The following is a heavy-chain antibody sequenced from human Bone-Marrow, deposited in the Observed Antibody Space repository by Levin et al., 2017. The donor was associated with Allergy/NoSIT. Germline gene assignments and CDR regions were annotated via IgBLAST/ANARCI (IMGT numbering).Heavy chain of an antibody. D-gene: IGHD5-18*01. CDR2: INPNSGGT. CDR3: AIAIQTFDA. Sequence: ASVKVSCKTSGYTFIDYYMNWVQQAPGQGPEWMGWINPNSGGTNYAQKFQGRVTMTRGTSISTVYMELSRLQSYDTAVFYWAIAIQTFDAWGQGTLFTVSS. V-gene: IGHV1-2*02. J-gene: IGHJ4*02. CDR1: GYTFIDYY.